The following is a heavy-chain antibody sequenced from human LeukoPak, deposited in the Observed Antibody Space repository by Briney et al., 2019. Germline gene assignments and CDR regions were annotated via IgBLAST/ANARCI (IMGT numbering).Heavy chain of an antibody. Sequence: ASVKVSCKVSGYTLTELSMHWVRQAPGKGLEWMGGFDPEDGETIYAQKFQGRVTMTEDTSTDTAYMELSSLRSEDTAVYYCATVGGYCGGDCYSSPYYYGMDVWGQGTTATVSS. V-gene: IGHV1-24*01. D-gene: IGHD2-21*02. J-gene: IGHJ6*02. CDR2: FDPEDGET. CDR1: GYTLTELS. CDR3: ATVGGYCGGDCYSSPYYYGMDV.